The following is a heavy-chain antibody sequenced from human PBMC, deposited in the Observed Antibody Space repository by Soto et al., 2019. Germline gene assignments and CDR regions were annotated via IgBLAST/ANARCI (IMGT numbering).Heavy chain of an antibody. CDR3: ARDQSGSYSGVYYYYGMDV. V-gene: IGHV1-46*01. CDR1: GYTFTSYY. CDR2: INPSGGST. Sequence: ASVKVSCKASGYTFTSYYMHWVRQAPGQGLEWMGIINPSGGSTSYAQKFQGRVTMTRDTSTSTVYMELSSLRSEDTAVYYCARDQSGSYSGVYYYYGMDVWGQGTTVTVSS. D-gene: IGHD1-26*01. J-gene: IGHJ6*02.